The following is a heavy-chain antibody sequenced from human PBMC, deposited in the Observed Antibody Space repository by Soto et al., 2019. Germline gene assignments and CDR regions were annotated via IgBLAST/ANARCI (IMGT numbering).Heavy chain of an antibody. CDR3: ARIDCTGNNCTPYYYYGMDV. CDR1: GFTFNTYG. D-gene: IGHD2-8*02. J-gene: IGHJ6*02. V-gene: IGHV3-33*01. CDR2: IWYDGSIK. Sequence: PAGSLRLSCVASGFTFNTYGMHWVRQVPGKGLQWVAIIWYDGSIKYYADSVRGRFTVSRDNSKNTLYLHMNSLTDEDTGVYNCARIDCTGNNCTPYYYYGMDVWGQGTTVTVSS.